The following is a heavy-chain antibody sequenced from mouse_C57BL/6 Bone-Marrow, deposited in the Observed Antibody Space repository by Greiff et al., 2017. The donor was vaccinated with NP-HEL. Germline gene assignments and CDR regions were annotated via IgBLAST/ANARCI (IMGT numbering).Heavy chain of an antibody. CDR1: GFSLTSYG. Sequence: QVQLQQSGPGLVQPSQSLSITCTVSGFSLTSYGVHWVRQSPGKGLEWLGVIWRGGSTDYNAAFMSRLGITKDNSKSQVFFKMNSLQADDTAIYYCAKKGTVRPYWYFDVWGTGTTVTVSS. V-gene: IGHV2-5*01. J-gene: IGHJ1*03. CDR3: AKKGTVRPYWYFDV. CDR2: IWRGGST. D-gene: IGHD1-1*01.